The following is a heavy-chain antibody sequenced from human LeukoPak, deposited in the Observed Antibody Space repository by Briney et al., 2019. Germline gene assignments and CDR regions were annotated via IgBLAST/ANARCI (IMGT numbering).Heavy chain of an antibody. CDR3: AREVGAAADGAFDI. D-gene: IGHD1-26*01. CDR2: IYYSGST. CDR1: GGSISSYY. J-gene: IGHJ3*02. Sequence: SETLSLTCTVSGGSISSYYWSWIRQPPGKGLEWIGYIYYSGSTNYNPSLKSRVTISVDTSKNQFSLKLSSVTSADTAVYYCAREVGAAADGAFDIWGQGTMVTVSS. V-gene: IGHV4-59*01.